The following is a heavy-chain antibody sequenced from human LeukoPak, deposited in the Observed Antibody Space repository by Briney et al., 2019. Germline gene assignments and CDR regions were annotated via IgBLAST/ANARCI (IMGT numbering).Heavy chain of an antibody. J-gene: IGHJ6*02. CDR2: IYYSGST. CDR1: GGSFSGYY. V-gene: IGHV4-31*11. CDR3: AREYYDRSGYYYYGMDV. D-gene: IGHD3-22*01. Sequence: SETLSLTCAVYGGSFSGYYWSWIRQHPGKGLEWIGYIYYSGSTYYNPSLKSRVTISVDTSKNQFSLKLSSVTAADTAVYYCAREYYDRSGYYYYGMDVWGQGTTVTVSS.